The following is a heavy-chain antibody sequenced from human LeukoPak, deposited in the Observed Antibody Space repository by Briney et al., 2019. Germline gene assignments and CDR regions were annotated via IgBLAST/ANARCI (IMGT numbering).Heavy chain of an antibody. J-gene: IGHJ5*02. CDR2: ISAYNGNT. CDR3: ARVHSSSNWFDP. V-gene: IGHV1-18*01. Sequence: ASVKVSCKASGGTFSSYAISWVRQAPGQGLEWMGWISAYNGNTNYAQKLQGRVTMTTDTSTSTAYMELRSLRSDDTAVYYCARVHSSSNWFDPWGQGTLVTVSS. CDR1: GGTFSSYA. D-gene: IGHD6-6*01.